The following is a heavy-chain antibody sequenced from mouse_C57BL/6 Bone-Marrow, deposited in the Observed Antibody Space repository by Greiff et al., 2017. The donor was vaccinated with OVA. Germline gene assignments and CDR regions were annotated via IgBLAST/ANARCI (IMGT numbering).Heavy chain of an antibody. CDR2: IYPGSGST. Sequence: QVHVKQPGAELVKPGASVKMSCKASGHTFTSYWITWVKQRPGQGLEWIGDIYPGSGSTNYNEKFKSKATLTVDTSSSTAYMQLSSLTSEDSAVYYCARERYYDDYWGQGTTLTVSS. CDR1: GHTFTSYW. CDR3: ARERYYDDY. J-gene: IGHJ2*01. D-gene: IGHD2-4*01. V-gene: IGHV1-55*01.